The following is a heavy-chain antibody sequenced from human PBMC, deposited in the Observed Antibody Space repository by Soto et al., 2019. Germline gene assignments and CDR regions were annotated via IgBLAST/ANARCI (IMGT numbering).Heavy chain of an antibody. CDR1: GGTFSSYA. V-gene: IGHV1-69*13. D-gene: IGHD4-17*01. CDR3: ARGSGTTVTLEYFQH. CDR2: IIPIFGTA. J-gene: IGHJ1*01. Sequence: VKVSCKASGGTFSSYAISWVRQAPGQGLEWMGGIIPIFGTANYAQKFQGRVTITADESTSTAYMELSSLRSEDTAVYYCARGSGTTVTLEYFQHWGQGTLVTVSS.